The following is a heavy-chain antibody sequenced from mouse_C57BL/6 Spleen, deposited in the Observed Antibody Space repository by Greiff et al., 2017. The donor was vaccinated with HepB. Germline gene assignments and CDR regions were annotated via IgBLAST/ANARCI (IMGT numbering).Heavy chain of an antibody. J-gene: IGHJ1*03. D-gene: IGHD3-3*01. V-gene: IGHV2-5*01. CDR1: GFSLTSYG. Sequence: VQVVESGPGLVQPSQSLSITCTVSGFSLTSYGVHWVRQSPGKGLEWLGVIWRGGSTDYNAAFMSRLSITKDNSKSQVFFKMNSLQADDTAIYYCAKNGLGQGYFDVWGTGTTVTVSS. CDR2: IWRGGST. CDR3: AKNGLGQGYFDV.